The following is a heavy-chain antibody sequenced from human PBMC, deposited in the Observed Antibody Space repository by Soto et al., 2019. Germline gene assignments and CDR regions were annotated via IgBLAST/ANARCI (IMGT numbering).Heavy chain of an antibody. V-gene: IGHV2-5*01. Sequence: SGPTLVHPTQTLTLPCNFSGFSLSTSGVGVGWIRQPPGKALEWLALIYWNDDKRYSPSLKSRLTITKDTSKNQVVLTMTNMDPVDTATYYCALSYDSSGYFGYWGQGTLVTVSS. D-gene: IGHD3-22*01. CDR1: GFSLSTSGVG. CDR2: IYWNDDK. CDR3: ALSYDSSGYFGY. J-gene: IGHJ4*02.